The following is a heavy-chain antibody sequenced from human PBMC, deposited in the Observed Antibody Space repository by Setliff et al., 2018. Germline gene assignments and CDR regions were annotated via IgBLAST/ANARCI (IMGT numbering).Heavy chain of an antibody. CDR2: ISNDGGSI. CDR1: GFTFSSEA. J-gene: IGHJ6*03. D-gene: IGHD3-22*01. Sequence: PGGSLRLSCAASGFTFSSEAMTWVRQGPGKGLEWVSIISNDGGSIYYADSVKGRFTISRDNSRNTLYLQMNSLRAEDTALYYCARELENSSGQYPYYYYYYMDVWGKGTTVTVSS. CDR3: ARELENSSGQYPYYYYYYMDV. V-gene: IGHV3-23*03.